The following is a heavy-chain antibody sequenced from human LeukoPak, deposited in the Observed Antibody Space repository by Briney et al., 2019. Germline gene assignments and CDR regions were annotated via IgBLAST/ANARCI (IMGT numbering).Heavy chain of an antibody. V-gene: IGHV3-53*01. Sequence: PGGSLRLSCAASGFTVSSNYMSWVRQAPGKGLEWVSVIYSGGSTYYADSVKGRFTISRDNSKNTLYLQMNSLRAEDTAVYYCVRASEGYRGNRPRVFDIWGQGTMVTVSS. CDR2: IYSGGST. CDR1: GFTVSSNY. J-gene: IGHJ3*02. CDR3: VRASEGYRGNRPRVFDI. D-gene: IGHD4-23*01.